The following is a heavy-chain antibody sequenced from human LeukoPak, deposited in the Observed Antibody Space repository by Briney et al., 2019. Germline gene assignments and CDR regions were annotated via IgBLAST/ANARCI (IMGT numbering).Heavy chain of an antibody. CDR2: MNPNSGNT. CDR1: GYTFTSYD. D-gene: IGHD3-22*01. CDR3: ARSPRYYYDSSGYYYPPDY. V-gene: IGHV1-8*01. Sequence: ASVKVSCKASGYTFTSYDINWVRQATGQGLEWMGWMNPNSGNTGYAQKFQGRVTMTRNTSISTAYMELSSLRSEDTAVYYCARSPRYYYDSSGYYYPPDYWGQGTLVTVSS. J-gene: IGHJ4*02.